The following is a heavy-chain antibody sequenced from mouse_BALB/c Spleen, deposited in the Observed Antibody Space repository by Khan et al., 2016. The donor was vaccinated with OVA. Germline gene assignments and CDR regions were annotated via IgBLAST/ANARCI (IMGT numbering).Heavy chain of an antibody. J-gene: IGHJ3*01. CDR3: ARRGYDYGRGALFAY. CDR2: IWSAGST. Sequence: QVQLKESGPGLVQPSQSLSITCTVSGFSLTNYSVHWVRQSPGKGLEWLGVIWSAGSTDYNAAFISRLTIRKDNSRSQAFFKMNSLQPNDTAIYYSARRGYDYGRGALFAYWGQGTLVTVSA. D-gene: IGHD2-4*01. V-gene: IGHV2-2*02. CDR1: GFSLTNYS.